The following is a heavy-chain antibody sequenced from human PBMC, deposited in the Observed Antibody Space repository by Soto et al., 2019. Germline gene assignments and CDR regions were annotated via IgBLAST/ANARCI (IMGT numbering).Heavy chain of an antibody. CDR2: FFSDAER. J-gene: IGHJ6*02. Sequence: ESGPVLVKPTETLTLTCRVSGFSLTNGRMGVSWIRQPPGKALEWLAHFFSDAERSYSTSMQSRLNMYKDSSGSQVVLTMTNMAPADTATYYCARMDGDYNYYGLDVWGHGIAVTVSS. CDR3: ARMDGDYNYYGLDV. D-gene: IGHD4-17*01. V-gene: IGHV2-26*01. CDR1: GFSLTNGRMG.